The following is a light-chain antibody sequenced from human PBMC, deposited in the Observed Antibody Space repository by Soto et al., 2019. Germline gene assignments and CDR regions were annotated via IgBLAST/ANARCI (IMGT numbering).Light chain of an antibody. Sequence: QSALTQPASVSGSPGQSITISCTGTSSDVGGYNYVSWYQQHPGKAPKLMIYDVINRPSGVSNRFSGSKSGNTASLTISGLQAEDEADYYCSSYTSSSTLHVFGTGTQLTVL. J-gene: IGLJ1*01. CDR3: SSYTSSSTLHV. CDR2: DVI. V-gene: IGLV2-14*01. CDR1: SSDVGGYNY.